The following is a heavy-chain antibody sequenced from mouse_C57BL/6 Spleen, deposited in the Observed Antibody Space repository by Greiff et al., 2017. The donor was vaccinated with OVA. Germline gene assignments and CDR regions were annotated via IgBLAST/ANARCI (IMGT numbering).Heavy chain of an antibody. V-gene: IGHV1-55*01. CDR2: IYPGSGST. J-gene: IGHJ2*01. Sequence: VQLQQPGAELVKPGASVKMSCKASGYTFTSYWITWVKQRPGQGLEWIGDIYPGSGSTNYNEKFKSKATLTVDTSSSTAYMQLSSLTSEDSAVYYCARTEDGNFPYYFDYWGQGTTLTVSS. D-gene: IGHD2-1*01. CDR3: ARTEDGNFPYYFDY. CDR1: GYTFTSYW.